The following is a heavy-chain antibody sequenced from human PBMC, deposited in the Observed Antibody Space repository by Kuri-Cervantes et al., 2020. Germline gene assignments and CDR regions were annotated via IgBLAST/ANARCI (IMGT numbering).Heavy chain of an antibody. Sequence: GESLKISCAASGFTFSSYGMHWVRQAPGKGLEWVSAISGSGGSTYYADSVKGRFTISRDNSKNTLYLQMNSLRAEDTAVYYCARVFSYYYDSSGYYSDWGQGTLVTVSS. D-gene: IGHD3-22*01. V-gene: IGHV3-23*01. J-gene: IGHJ4*02. CDR1: GFTFSSYG. CDR2: ISGSGGST. CDR3: ARVFSYYYDSSGYYSD.